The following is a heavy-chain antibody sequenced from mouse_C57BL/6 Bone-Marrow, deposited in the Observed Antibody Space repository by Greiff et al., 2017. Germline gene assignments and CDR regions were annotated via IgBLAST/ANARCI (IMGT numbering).Heavy chain of an antibody. D-gene: IGHD2-4*01. Sequence: EVQLQQSGTVLARPGASVKMSCKTSGYTFTSYWMHWVKQRPGQGLEWIGAIYPGNSDTSYNQKFKGKAKLTAVTSASTAYMELSSLTNEDSAVYYCTSGLRQSWYFDVWGTGTTVTVSS. CDR2: IYPGNSDT. J-gene: IGHJ1*03. V-gene: IGHV1-5*01. CDR3: TSGLRQSWYFDV. CDR1: GYTFTSYW.